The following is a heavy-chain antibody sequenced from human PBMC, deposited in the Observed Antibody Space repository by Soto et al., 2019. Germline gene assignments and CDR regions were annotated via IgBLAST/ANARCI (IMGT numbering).Heavy chain of an antibody. D-gene: IGHD3-3*01. J-gene: IGHJ5*02. V-gene: IGHV3-33*01. CDR3: ARGIRVFGEGKQNWFDP. Sequence: QPGGSLRLSCAASGFTFSSYGMHWVRQAPGKGLEWVAVIWYDGSNKYYADSVKGRFTISRDNSKNTLYLQMNSLRAEDTAVYYCARGIRVFGEGKQNWFDPWGQGTLVTVSS. CDR1: GFTFSSYG. CDR2: IWYDGSNK.